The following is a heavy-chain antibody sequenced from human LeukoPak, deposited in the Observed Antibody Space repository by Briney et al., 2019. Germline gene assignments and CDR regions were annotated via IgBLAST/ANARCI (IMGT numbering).Heavy chain of an antibody. CDR2: IKQDGSEK. CDR1: GFTFSSYW. D-gene: IGHD4-17*01. V-gene: IGHV3-7*01. Sequence: PGGSLRLSCAASGFTFSSYWMSWVRQAPGKGLEWVANIKQDGSEKYYVDSVKGRFTISRDNAKNSLYLQMNSLRAEDTAVYYCAKDTGGKTVTSAFDIWGQGTMVTVSS. CDR3: AKDTGGKTVTSAFDI. J-gene: IGHJ3*02.